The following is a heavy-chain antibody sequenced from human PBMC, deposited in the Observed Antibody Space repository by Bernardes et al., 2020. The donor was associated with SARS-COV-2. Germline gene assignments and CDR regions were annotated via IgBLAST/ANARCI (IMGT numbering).Heavy chain of an antibody. Sequence: GGSLRLSCLASGFSFSSYAMHWVRQAPGKGLEYVSGITDHGRDTDYADSVKGRFTISRDDSKNTLYLQMSSLRPEDTAVYYCVKEGVRISGWYKYFDSWGQGTLVTVSS. D-gene: IGHD6-19*01. CDR3: VKEGVRISGWYKYFDS. CDR2: ITDHGRDT. V-gene: IGHV3-64D*08. J-gene: IGHJ4*02. CDR1: GFSFSSYA.